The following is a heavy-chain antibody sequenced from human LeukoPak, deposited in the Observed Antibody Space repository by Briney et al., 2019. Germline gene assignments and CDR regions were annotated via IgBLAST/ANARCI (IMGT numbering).Heavy chain of an antibody. CDR2: IYYSGST. D-gene: IGHD5-12*01. J-gene: IGHJ4*02. CDR1: GGSISSYY. V-gene: IGHV4-59*01. CDR3: ARYSGYDLAIDY. Sequence: PSETLSLTCTVSGGSISSYYWSWIRQPPGKGLEWIGYIYYSGSTNYNPSLKSRVTISVDTSKNQFSLKLSSVNAADTAVYYCARYSGYDLAIDYWGQGTLVTVSS.